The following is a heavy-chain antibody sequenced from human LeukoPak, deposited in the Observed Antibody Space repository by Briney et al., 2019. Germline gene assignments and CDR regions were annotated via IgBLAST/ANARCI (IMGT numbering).Heavy chain of an antibody. CDR3: ARGMEPYYYMDV. Sequence: GASVKVSCKASGYTFSNYYLHWVRQAPGQGLEWMGLINPTAGNTYYAQRFQGRVTMTRNTSTSTVYMELSSLRSDDTAVYYCARGMEPYYYMDVWGKGTTVTVSS. V-gene: IGHV1-46*01. D-gene: IGHD1-26*01. CDR1: GYTFSNYY. J-gene: IGHJ6*03. CDR2: INPTAGNT.